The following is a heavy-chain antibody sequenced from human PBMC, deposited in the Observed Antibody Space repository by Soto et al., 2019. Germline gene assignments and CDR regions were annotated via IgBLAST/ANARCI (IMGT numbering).Heavy chain of an antibody. CDR3: ARETSSSWYLYYYGMDV. D-gene: IGHD6-13*01. J-gene: IGHJ6*02. CDR1: GGSISSGGYY. Sequence: QVQLQESGPGLVKPSQTLSLTCTVSGGSISSGGYYWNWIRQHPGKGLEWIGYIYYRGSTYYNPSLKSRVTISVDTSKNQFSLKLSSVTAADTAVYYCARETSSSWYLYYYGMDVWGQGTTVTVSS. V-gene: IGHV4-31*03. CDR2: IYYRGST.